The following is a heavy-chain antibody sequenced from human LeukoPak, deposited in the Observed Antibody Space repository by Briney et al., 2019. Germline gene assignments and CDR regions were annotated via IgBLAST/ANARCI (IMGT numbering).Heavy chain of an antibody. Sequence: GGSLRLSCAAPGFTFSSYAMHWVRQAPGKGLEWVAVISYDGSNKYYADSVKGRFTISRDNSKNTLYLQMNSLRAEDTAVYYCARAAWIQLWNAFDIWGQGTMVTVSS. D-gene: IGHD5-18*01. CDR3: ARAAWIQLWNAFDI. J-gene: IGHJ3*02. CDR1: GFTFSSYA. CDR2: ISYDGSNK. V-gene: IGHV3-30-3*01.